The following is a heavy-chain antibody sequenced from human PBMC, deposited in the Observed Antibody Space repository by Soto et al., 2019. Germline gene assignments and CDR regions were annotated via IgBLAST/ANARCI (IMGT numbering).Heavy chain of an antibody. CDR3: ARHAVHSSGFTGY. D-gene: IGHD6-19*01. CDR2: IYQSGRT. CDR1: GGSISSSNW. J-gene: IGHJ4*02. V-gene: IGHV4-4*02. Sequence: SETLSLTCAVSGGSISSSNWWSWVRQPPGKGLEWIGEIYQSGRTNYNPSLKSRVTISVDKSKNQFSLKLNSVTAADTAVYYCARHAVHSSGFTGYWGQGTLVTVSS.